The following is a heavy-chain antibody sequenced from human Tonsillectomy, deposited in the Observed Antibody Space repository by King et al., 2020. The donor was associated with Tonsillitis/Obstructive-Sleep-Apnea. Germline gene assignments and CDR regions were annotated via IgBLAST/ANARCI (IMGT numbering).Heavy chain of an antibody. J-gene: IGHJ4*02. CDR3: ESSLIGTTDY. Sequence: QLVQSGAEVKMPGAAVKVSCKASGYTFISYNIHWVRQVPGQGLEWMGSISPFNDNTNYAQKFQGRVTLTTDTSTSTAHMELRNLRSDDTAIYYCESSLIGTTDYWGQGTLVTVSS. CDR2: ISPFNDNT. CDR1: GYTFISYN. D-gene: IGHD1/OR15-1a*01. V-gene: IGHV1-18*01.